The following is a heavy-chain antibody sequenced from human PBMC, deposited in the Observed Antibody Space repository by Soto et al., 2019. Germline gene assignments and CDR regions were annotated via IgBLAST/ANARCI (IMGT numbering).Heavy chain of an antibody. CDR2: IYPGDSDT. J-gene: IGHJ4*02. D-gene: IGHD1-1*01. V-gene: IGHV5-51*01. CDR3: ARLGDTNWYQAVY. Sequence: GESLKISCKGSGYSFTNYWIAWVRQMPGKGLEWMGVIYPGDSDTKYSPAFQGQVTISADKSITTAYLQWSSLRASDTAMYYCARLGDTNWYQAVYWGQGTLVTVSS. CDR1: GYSFTNYW.